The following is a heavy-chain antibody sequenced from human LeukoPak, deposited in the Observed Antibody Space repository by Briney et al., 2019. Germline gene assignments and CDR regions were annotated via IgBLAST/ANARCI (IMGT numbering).Heavy chain of an antibody. CDR1: GFSFSSYS. Sequence: GGSLRLSCAASGFSFSSYSMNWVRQAPGKGLEWVSYISTSSSTIYYADSVEGRFTISRDNAKNSLYLQMNSLRDEDTAVYYCARHSFGDYEFWFDYWGQGTLVTVSS. CDR3: ARHSFGDYEFWFDY. J-gene: IGHJ4*02. D-gene: IGHD4-17*01. CDR2: ISTSSSTI. V-gene: IGHV3-48*02.